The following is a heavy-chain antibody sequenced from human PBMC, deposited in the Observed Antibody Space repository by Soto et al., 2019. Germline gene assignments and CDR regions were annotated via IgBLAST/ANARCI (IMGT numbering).Heavy chain of an antibody. Sequence: SQTLSLTCVISGDSVSSDTAAWDWIRQSPSGGLEWLGRTYYRSKWNNDYAVSVKSRITINPDTSNNQLSLQLNSVTPDDTAVYYCARLIGNSWLDSWGQGTLVTVSS. CDR3: ARLIGNSWLDS. CDR1: GDSVSSDTAA. J-gene: IGHJ5*01. CDR2: TYYRSKWNN. D-gene: IGHD2-8*01. V-gene: IGHV6-1*01.